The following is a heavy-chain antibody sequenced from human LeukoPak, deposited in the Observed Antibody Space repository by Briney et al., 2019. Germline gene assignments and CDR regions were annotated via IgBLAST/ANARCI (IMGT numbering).Heavy chain of an antibody. CDR1: GGTFSSYA. D-gene: IGHD3-9*01. CDR2: IIPIFGTA. Sequence: SVKVSCKASGGTFSSYAISWVRQAPGQGVEWMGGIIPIFGTANYAQKFQGRVTITADKSTSTAYMELSSLRSEDTAVYYCARDQDDILTGSMCSSGYYYYGMDVWGKGTTVTVSS. V-gene: IGHV1-69*06. CDR3: ARDQDDILTGSMCSSGYYYYGMDV. J-gene: IGHJ6*04.